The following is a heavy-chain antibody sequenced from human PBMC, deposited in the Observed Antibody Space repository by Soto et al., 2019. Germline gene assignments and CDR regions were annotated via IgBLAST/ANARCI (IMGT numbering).Heavy chain of an antibody. CDR1: GFTVSSNY. D-gene: IGHD3-16*01. V-gene: IGHV3-66*01. CDR3: ASESTGGVLDY. Sequence: GGSLRLSCAASGFTVSSNYMSWVRQAPGKGLEWVSVIYSGGSTYYADSVKGRFTISRDNSKNTLYLRMNSLRAEDTAVYYCASESTGGVLDYWGQGTLVTVSS. CDR2: IYSGGST. J-gene: IGHJ4*02.